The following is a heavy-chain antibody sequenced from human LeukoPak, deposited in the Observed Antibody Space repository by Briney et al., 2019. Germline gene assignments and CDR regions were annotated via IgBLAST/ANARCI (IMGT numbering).Heavy chain of an antibody. CDR3: AKEFHYFVDSSGYPDC. J-gene: IGHJ4*02. Sequence: GGSLRLSCAASGFTFSSYGMHWVRQAPGKGLEWVAFIRYDGSNKYYADSVKGRFTISRDNSKNTLYLQMNSLRAEDTAVYYCAKEFHYFVDSSGYPDCWGQGTLVTVSS. V-gene: IGHV3-30*02. CDR1: GFTFSSYG. D-gene: IGHD3-22*01. CDR2: IRYDGSNK.